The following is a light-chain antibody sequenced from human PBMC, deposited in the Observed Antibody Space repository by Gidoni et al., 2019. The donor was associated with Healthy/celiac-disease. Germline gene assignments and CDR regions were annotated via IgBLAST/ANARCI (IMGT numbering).Light chain of an antibody. Sequence: DTQSTQSPSLLSASVGDRVTITRRASQVISSYLSWYQQQPGKAPKLLIYATSTLQSGVPTRFSGSESGTEFTLTISSQHTEDFTTYYCQQLNSYPWTFXXXTKVEIK. V-gene: IGKV1-9*01. CDR2: ATS. J-gene: IGKJ1*01. CDR3: QQLNSYPWT. CDR1: QVISSY.